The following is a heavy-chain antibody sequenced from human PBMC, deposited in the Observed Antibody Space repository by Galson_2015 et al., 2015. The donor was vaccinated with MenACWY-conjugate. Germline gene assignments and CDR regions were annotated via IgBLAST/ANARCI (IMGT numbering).Heavy chain of an antibody. CDR3: TRAPLRAAGDSFDS. CDR1: GNTFTVYY. CDR2: INPNSGGG. D-gene: IGHD6-13*01. Sequence: SVKVSCKASGNTFTVYYFHWVRQAPGQGLEWMGRINPNSGGGNSAQRFQGRVTLTRDTSVSPIYMELNRLTPDDTAVYYCTRAPLRAAGDSFDSWGQGTLVTVS. J-gene: IGHJ4*02. V-gene: IGHV1-2*06.